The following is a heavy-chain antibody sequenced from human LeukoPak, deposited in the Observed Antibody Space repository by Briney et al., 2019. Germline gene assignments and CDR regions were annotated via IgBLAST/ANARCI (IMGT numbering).Heavy chain of an antibody. J-gene: IGHJ5*02. D-gene: IGHD3-16*01. CDR1: GFTFSSYG. Sequence: GGTLRLSCAASGFTFSSYGMSWVRQAPGKGLEWVSSISSSSSYIYYADSVKGRFTISRDNAKNSLYLQMNSLRAEDTAVYYCAKVTIDLTTAITAFDPWGQGALVTVSS. V-gene: IGHV3-21*04. CDR3: AKVTIDLTTAITAFDP. CDR2: ISSSSSYI.